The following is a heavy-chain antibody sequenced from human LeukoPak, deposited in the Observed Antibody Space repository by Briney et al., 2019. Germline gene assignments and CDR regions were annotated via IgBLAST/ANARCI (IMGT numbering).Heavy chain of an antibody. CDR3: ASFPTTVADDYFDY. D-gene: IGHD4-17*01. CDR2: ISSSGSTI. V-gene: IGHV3-48*03. CDR1: GFTFSSYE. Sequence: GGSLRLSCAASGFTFSSYEMNWVRQAPGKGLEWVSYISSSGSTIYYADSVKGRFTISRDNAKNSLYLQMNSLRAEDTAVYYCASFPTTVADDYFDYWGQGTLVTVS. J-gene: IGHJ4*02.